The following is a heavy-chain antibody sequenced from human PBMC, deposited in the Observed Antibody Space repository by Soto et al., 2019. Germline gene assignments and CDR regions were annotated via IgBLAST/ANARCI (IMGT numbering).Heavy chain of an antibody. CDR1: GYSFTTYW. Sequence: PXESLKISWKGSGYSFTTYWLVWVRQMPGKGLEWMGIIYPGDSDTKYSPSFQGQVTISADKSINTAYLQWSSLQASDSAMYYCERVYSSGSEYWRQGTLVTVPQ. V-gene: IGHV5-51*01. J-gene: IGHJ4*02. D-gene: IGHD6-19*01. CDR2: IYPGDSDT. CDR3: ERVYSSGSEY.